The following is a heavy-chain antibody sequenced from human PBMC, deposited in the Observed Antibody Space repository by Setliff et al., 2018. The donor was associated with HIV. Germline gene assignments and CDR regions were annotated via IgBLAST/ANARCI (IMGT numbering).Heavy chain of an antibody. V-gene: IGHV4-59*01. CDR1: GGSINNYY. J-gene: IGHJ4*02. Sequence: SETLSLTCTVSGGSINNYYWSWIRQPPGKGLEWIGYIYYSGSTNYNPSLKSRVTISLDTSKNQFSLRLTSVTAADTAVYYCARYLFCGGDCYSGFDYWGQGILVTVSS. D-gene: IGHD2-21*02. CDR3: ARYLFCGGDCYSGFDY. CDR2: IYYSGST.